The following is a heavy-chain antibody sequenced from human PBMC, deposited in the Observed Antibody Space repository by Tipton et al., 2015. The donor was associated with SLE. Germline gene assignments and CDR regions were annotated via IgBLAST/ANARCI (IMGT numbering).Heavy chain of an antibody. Sequence: QLVQSGPEVKKPGASVRVSCKASGYTFTTYDINWVRQATGQGLEWMGRMNPNSGNTAYAPKFQGRLIMTRNTSISTVYMELSNLRSEDTAAYFCARGCRKYWGQGTLVTVSS. V-gene: IGHV1-8*01. J-gene: IGHJ4*02. CDR1: GYTFTTYD. CDR2: MNPNSGNT. CDR3: ARGCRKY. D-gene: IGHD2-15*01.